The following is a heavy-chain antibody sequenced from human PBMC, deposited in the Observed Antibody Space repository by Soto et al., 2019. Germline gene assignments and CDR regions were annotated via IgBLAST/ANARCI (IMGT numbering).Heavy chain of an antibody. CDR1: GYSFTTYW. CDR2: IYPGDSDT. V-gene: IGHV5-51*01. J-gene: IGHJ4*02. D-gene: IGHD2-2*01. CDR3: ARRYCSTTNCWPDY. Sequence: GESLKISCKASGYSFTTYWIGWVRQMPGKGLEWMGIIYPGDSDTRYSPSFQGQVTISADKSISTAYLQWSSLKASDTAMYYCARRYCSTTNCWPDYRGQGTLVTGSS.